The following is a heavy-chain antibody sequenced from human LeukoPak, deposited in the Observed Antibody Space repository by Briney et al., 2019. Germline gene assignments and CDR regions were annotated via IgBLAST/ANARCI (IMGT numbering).Heavy chain of an antibody. V-gene: IGHV3-9*01. J-gene: IGHJ5*02. CDR1: GFTFDDYA. CDR2: ISWNSGSI. D-gene: IGHD2-15*01. Sequence: GRSLRLSCAASGFTFDDYAMHWVRHAPGKGLEWVSGISWNSGSIGYADSVKGRFTISRDNAKNSLYLQMNSLRAEDTALYYCAKGSTHCRGGSCYSIWFYRGGQGTLVTVSS. CDR3: AKGSTHCRGGSCYSIWFYR.